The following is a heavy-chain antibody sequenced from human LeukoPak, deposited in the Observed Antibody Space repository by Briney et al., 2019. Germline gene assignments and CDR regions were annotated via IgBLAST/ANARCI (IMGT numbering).Heavy chain of an antibody. CDR1: GFTFSSYG. Sequence: GGSLRLSCAASGFTFSSYGMHWVRQAPGKGLEWVAFIRYDGSNKYYADSVKGRFTISRDNSKNTLYLQMHSLRAEDTAVYYCAKDRASGYSYGNVDYWGQGTLVTVSS. V-gene: IGHV3-30*02. CDR2: IRYDGSNK. D-gene: IGHD5-18*01. CDR3: AKDRASGYSYGNVDY. J-gene: IGHJ4*02.